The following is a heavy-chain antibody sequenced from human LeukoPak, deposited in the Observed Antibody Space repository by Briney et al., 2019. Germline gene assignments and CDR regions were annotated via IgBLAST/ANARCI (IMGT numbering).Heavy chain of an antibody. CDR3: ARDFSPVMTTVTTCDY. V-gene: IGHV1-18*01. Sequence: GASVKVSCKASGYTFTSYGISWVRQAPGQGLEWMGWISAYNGNTNYAQKLQGRVTMTTDTSTSTAYMELRSLRSDDTAVYYCARDFSPVMTTVTTCDYWGQGTLVTVSS. J-gene: IGHJ4*02. D-gene: IGHD4-17*01. CDR1: GYTFTSYG. CDR2: ISAYNGNT.